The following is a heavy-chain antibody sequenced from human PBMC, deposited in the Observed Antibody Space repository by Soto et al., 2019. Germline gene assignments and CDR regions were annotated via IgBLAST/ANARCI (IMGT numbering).Heavy chain of an antibody. V-gene: IGHV4-34*01. CDR1: GGSFSGYY. Sequence: QVQLQQWGAGLLKPSETLSLTCAVYGGSFSGYYWSWVRQPPGKGLEWIGEITHSGGINYNPSLKSRVTMSLDTSKNQFSLRLNSVSDADTAVYYCARLFAGATVNWYFDLWGRGTLVTVCS. J-gene: IGHJ2*01. CDR2: ITHSGGI. CDR3: ARLFAGATVNWYFDL. D-gene: IGHD2-21*02.